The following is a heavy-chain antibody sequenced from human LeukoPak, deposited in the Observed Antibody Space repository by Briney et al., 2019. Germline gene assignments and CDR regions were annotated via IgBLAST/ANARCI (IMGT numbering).Heavy chain of an antibody. Sequence: GGSLRLSCAASGFTFSSYSMNWVRQAPGKGLEWVSGITWNSGIIGYADSVKGRFTISRDNAKNSLYLQMNSLRAEDTALYYCARDEPARYDYVWGSLSFWGQGTLVTVSS. V-gene: IGHV3-9*01. D-gene: IGHD3-16*01. CDR2: ITWNSGII. CDR3: ARDEPARYDYVWGSLSF. CDR1: GFTFSSYS. J-gene: IGHJ4*02.